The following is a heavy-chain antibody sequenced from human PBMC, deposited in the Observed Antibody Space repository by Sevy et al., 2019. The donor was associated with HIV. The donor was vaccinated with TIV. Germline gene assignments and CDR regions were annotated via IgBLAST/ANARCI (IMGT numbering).Heavy chain of an antibody. V-gene: IGHV3-48*03. CDR1: GFTFSAYE. CDR2: ISSGGDTI. J-gene: IGHJ4*02. Sequence: GGSLRLSCAASGFTFSAYEMNWVLWAPGKGLEWLSYISSGGDTIYYADSLEGRFTISRDNAKNSLYLQMKNLRGEDTALYYCTRAPPRGGYNPFEYWGQGTLVTVSS. CDR3: TRAPPRGGYNPFEY. D-gene: IGHD5-12*01.